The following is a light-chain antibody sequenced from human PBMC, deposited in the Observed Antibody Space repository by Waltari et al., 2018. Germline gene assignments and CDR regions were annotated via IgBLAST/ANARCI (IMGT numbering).Light chain of an antibody. CDR3: QQRGNGLT. CDR1: QSVSNY. CDR2: DAS. V-gene: IGKV3-11*01. Sequence: EIVLTQSPATLSLSPGERATLSCRASQSVSNYLAWYQQKPGQAPRLLIYDASTRATGTPARFSGSGSGTDFSLTINSLEPEDFAVYYCQQRGNGLTFGGGTKVEIK. J-gene: IGKJ4*01.